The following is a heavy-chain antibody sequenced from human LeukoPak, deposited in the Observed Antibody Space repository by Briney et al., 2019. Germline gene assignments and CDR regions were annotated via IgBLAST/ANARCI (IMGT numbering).Heavy chain of an antibody. CDR1: GFTFSDYY. J-gene: IGHJ4*01. Sequence: GGSLRLSCAASGFTFSDYYMSWIRQAPGKGLEWVSYISSSGSTIYYADSVKGRFTISGDNAKNSLYLQMSSLRPGDAAVYHCRRDGTAPCRYFDLWDEGTLVTVSS. V-gene: IGHV3-11*04. CDR3: RRDGTAPCRYFDL. D-gene: IGHD1-26*01. CDR2: ISSSGSTI.